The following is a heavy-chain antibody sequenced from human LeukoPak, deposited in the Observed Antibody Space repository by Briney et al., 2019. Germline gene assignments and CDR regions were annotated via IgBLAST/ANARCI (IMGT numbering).Heavy chain of an antibody. Sequence: GGSLRLSCAASGFTVSSYAMHWVRQAPGKGLEWVAVISYDGSNKYYADSVKGRFTISRDNSKNTLYLQMNSLRAEDTAVYYCAREVFGIAVAGTLDYWGQGTLVTVSS. CDR3: AREVFGIAVAGTLDY. J-gene: IGHJ4*02. CDR2: ISYDGSNK. V-gene: IGHV3-30-3*01. D-gene: IGHD6-19*01. CDR1: GFTVSSYA.